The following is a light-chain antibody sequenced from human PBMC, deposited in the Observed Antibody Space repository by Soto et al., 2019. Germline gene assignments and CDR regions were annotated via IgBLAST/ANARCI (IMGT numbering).Light chain of an antibody. J-gene: IGKJ2*01. CDR3: QQYNNWPPFT. Sequence: EIVMTQSPATLSVSPGERVTLSCRASQSVSSNLAWYQQKPGQAPRLLIYATSTRATDIPARFSGSGSGTELTLAISSLQSEDFAVYYCQQYNNWPPFTFGQGTKLEIK. V-gene: IGKV3-15*01. CDR1: QSVSSN. CDR2: ATS.